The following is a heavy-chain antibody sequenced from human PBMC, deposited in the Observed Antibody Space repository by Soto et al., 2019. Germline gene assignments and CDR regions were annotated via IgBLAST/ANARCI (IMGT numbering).Heavy chain of an antibody. J-gene: IGHJ4*02. CDR1: GFTVSSNY. V-gene: IGHV3-66*01. D-gene: IGHD2-8*01. CDR3: ARTLRVYASRGRGGGFGY. Sequence: EVQLVESGGGLVQPGGSLRLSCAASGFTVSSNYMSWVRQAPGKGLEWVSVIYSGGSTYYADSVKGRFTISRDNSKKTPYLQMKSLRGEDSALYYCARTLRVYASRGRGGGFGYLGQGTLVTVSS. CDR2: IYSGGST.